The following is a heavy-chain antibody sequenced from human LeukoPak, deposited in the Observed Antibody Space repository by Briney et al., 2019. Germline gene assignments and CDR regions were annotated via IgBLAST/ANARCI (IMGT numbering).Heavy chain of an antibody. J-gene: IGHJ4*02. Sequence: GGSLRLSCAASGFTFDDYAMHWVQQAPGKGLEWVSGISWNSGSIGYADSVKGRFTISRDNAKNSLYLQMNSLRAEDTALYYCAKESDILSGPLDYWGQGTLVTVSS. CDR1: GFTFDDYA. V-gene: IGHV3-9*01. D-gene: IGHD3-9*01. CDR2: ISWNSGSI. CDR3: AKESDILSGPLDY.